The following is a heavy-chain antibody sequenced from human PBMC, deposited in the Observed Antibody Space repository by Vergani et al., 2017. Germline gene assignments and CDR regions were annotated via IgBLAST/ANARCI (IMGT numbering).Heavy chain of an antibody. CDR3: AKDKGIAAAGTIIDY. J-gene: IGHJ4*02. V-gene: IGHV3-43D*03. Sequence: EVQLVESGGVVVQPGGSLRLSCAAPGFTFDDYAMHWVRQAPGKGVEWVSLSSWDGGSTYYADSVKGRFTISRDNSKSSLYLQMNSLRAEDTALYYCAKDKGIAAAGTIIDYWGQGTLVTVSS. CDR2: SSWDGGST. D-gene: IGHD6-13*01. CDR1: GFTFDDYA.